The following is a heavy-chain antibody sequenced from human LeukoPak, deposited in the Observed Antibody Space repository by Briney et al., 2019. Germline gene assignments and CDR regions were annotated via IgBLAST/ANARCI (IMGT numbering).Heavy chain of an antibody. CDR2: IIPILGIT. J-gene: IGHJ4*02. V-gene: IGHV1-69*04. D-gene: IGHD6-19*01. CDR3: AMSIAVAGSPHRYFDY. Sequence: GASVKVSCKASGGTFSTYAISWVRQAPGQGLEWMGRIIPILGITNYAQKFQGRVTITADKSTSTAYMELSSLRSEDTAVYYCAMSIAVAGSPHRYFDYWGQGTLVTVSS. CDR1: GGTFSTYA.